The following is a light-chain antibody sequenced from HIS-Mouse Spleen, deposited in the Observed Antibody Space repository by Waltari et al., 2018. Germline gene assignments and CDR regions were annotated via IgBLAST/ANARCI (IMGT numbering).Light chain of an antibody. J-gene: IGKJ3*01. V-gene: IGKV1-8*01. CDR3: QQYYSYPFT. CDR2: AAS. CDR1: QGISSY. Sequence: AIRMTQSPSSFSASTGDRVTITCRASQGISSYLALYQQKPGKAPKLLIYAASTLQSRVPSRFSGSGSGTDFTLTISCLQSEDFATYYCQQYYSYPFTFGPGTKVDIK.